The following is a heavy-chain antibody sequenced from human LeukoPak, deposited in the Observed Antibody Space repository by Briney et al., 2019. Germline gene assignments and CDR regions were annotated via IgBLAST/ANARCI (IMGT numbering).Heavy chain of an antibody. CDR3: ARFEKRWLHSY. D-gene: IGHD5-24*01. CDR2: ITGSGDIK. V-gene: IGHV3-23*01. J-gene: IGHJ4*02. Sequence: AGGSLRLSCAASGFIFSDFAMTWVRQAPGKGPAWVPGITGSGDIKYYADSVKGRFTISRDNSKNILYLQMDSLRVEDTAVYYCARFEKRWLHSYWGQGTLVIVSS. CDR1: GFIFSDFA.